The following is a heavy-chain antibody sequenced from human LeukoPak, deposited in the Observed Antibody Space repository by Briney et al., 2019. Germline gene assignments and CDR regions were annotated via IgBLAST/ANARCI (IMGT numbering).Heavy chain of an antibody. CDR1: GFTFSSYA. Sequence: GGSLRLSCAASGFTFSSYARSWVRQAPGKGLEWVSAISGSGGSTYYADSVKGRFTISRDNSKNTLYLQMNSLGAEDTAVYYCAKQLVEGYYFDYWGQGTLVTVSS. V-gene: IGHV3-23*01. CDR2: ISGSGGST. D-gene: IGHD2-15*01. J-gene: IGHJ4*02. CDR3: AKQLVEGYYFDY.